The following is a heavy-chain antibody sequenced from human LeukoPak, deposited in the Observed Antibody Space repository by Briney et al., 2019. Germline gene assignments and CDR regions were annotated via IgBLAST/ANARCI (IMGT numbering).Heavy chain of an antibody. CDR1: GYRFISHY. V-gene: IGHV1-2*02. CDR2: THAGNGNT. Sequence: GASVKVSCKASGYRFISHYIHWVRQAPGLGPEWLGWTHAGNGNTRYPAKFEGRVTMTRDTYSNTAYMDLTSLTSDDTAIYYCAREGSYCVGGDCYSFDFWGQGTLITVSS. J-gene: IGHJ4*02. D-gene: IGHD2-21*02. CDR3: AREGSYCVGGDCYSFDF.